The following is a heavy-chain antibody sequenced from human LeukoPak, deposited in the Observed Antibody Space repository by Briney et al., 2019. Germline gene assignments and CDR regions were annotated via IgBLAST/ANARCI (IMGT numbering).Heavy chain of an antibody. CDR2: ISSSSSTI. Sequence: PGGPLRLSCVASGFTFSSYNINWVRQAPGKGLEWVSYISSSSSTIHYADSVKGRFTISRDNAKNSLYLQMNSLRDEDTAVYYCARAVSGYIYGYGYWGQGTLVTVSS. J-gene: IGHJ4*02. CDR3: ARAVSGYIYGYGY. CDR1: GFTFSSYN. V-gene: IGHV3-48*02. D-gene: IGHD5-18*01.